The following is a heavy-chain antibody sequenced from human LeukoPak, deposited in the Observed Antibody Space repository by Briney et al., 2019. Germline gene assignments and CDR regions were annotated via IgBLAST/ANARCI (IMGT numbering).Heavy chain of an antibody. CDR1: GFSLTNYG. D-gene: IGHD5-18*01. J-gene: IGHJ4*02. V-gene: IGHV3-21*01. CDR3: ARELSSSGYYFDS. CDR2: ISSSSAYI. Sequence: GGSLRLSCEASGFSLTNYGIDWVRQAPGKGLEWVSSISSSSAYIYYADSVRGRFTISRDNAKNSLYLQMNSLRAEDTAVYYCARELSSSGYYFDSWGQGNLVTVSS.